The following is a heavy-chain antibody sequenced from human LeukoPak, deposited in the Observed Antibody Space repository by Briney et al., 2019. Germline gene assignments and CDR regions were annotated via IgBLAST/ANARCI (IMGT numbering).Heavy chain of an antibody. D-gene: IGHD2-21*02. V-gene: IGHV4-38-2*01. CDR2: IHHGGST. J-gene: IGHJ4*02. Sequence: SETLSLTCAVSAYSVSSGYYWGWIRQPPGKGLEWIGSIHHGGSTYYNPSLKSRITISIDRSKNQFSLKLNSVTAADSAVYYCATNVTYSFDNWGQGTLVTVSS. CDR3: ATNVTYSFDN. CDR1: AYSVSSGYY.